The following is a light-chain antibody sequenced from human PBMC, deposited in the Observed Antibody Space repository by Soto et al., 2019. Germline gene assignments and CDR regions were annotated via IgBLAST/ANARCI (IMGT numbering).Light chain of an antibody. CDR2: DAS. V-gene: IGKV3-11*01. J-gene: IGKJ5*01. CDR3: HQYNDWPST. CDR1: ESVSRY. Sequence: EIVLTQSPATLSLSPGNRATLSCRASESVSRYLAWYQQKPGQAPRLLIYDASNRATGIPARFSGSGSGTDFTLTISTLQSEDFAVYYCHQYNDWPSTFGQGTRLEIK.